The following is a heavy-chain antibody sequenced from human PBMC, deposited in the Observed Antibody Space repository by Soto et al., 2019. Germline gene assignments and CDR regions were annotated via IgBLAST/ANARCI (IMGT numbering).Heavy chain of an antibody. D-gene: IGHD2-15*01. CDR1: GGSFSGYY. CDR3: ARGPSLEYCSGGSCYSGRPFDY. V-gene: IGHV4-34*01. J-gene: IGHJ4*02. Sequence: PSETLSLTCAVYGGSFSGYYRSWIRQPPGKGLEWIGEINHSGSTNYNPSLKSRVTISVDTSKNQFSLKLSSVTAADTAVYYCARGPSLEYCSGGSCYSGRPFDYWGQGTLVTVSS. CDR2: INHSGST.